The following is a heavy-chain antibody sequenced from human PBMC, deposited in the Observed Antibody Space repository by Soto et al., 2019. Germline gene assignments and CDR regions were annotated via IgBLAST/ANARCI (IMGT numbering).Heavy chain of an antibody. CDR3: AIRASYYDSSGYFDY. D-gene: IGHD3-22*01. V-gene: IGHV3-74*01. CDR1: GFTFSSYW. CDR2: INSDGSST. J-gene: IGHJ4*02. Sequence: EVPLVESGGGLVQPGGSLRLSCAASGFTFSSYWMHWVRQAPGKGLVWVSRINSDGSSTSYADSVKGRFTISRDNATXTLYLQMNSLRAEDTAVYYCAIRASYYDSSGYFDYWGQGTLVTVSS.